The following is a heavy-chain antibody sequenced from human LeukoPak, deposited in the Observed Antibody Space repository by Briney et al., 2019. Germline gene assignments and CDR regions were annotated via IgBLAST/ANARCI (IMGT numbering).Heavy chain of an antibody. Sequence: SVKVSCKASGGTFSSYAISWVRQAPGQGLEWMGGIIPIFGTANYAQKFQGRVTITTDESTSTAYMELSSLRSEDTAVYYCATMFDYGDYVAYFDYWGQGTLVTVSS. V-gene: IGHV1-69*05. D-gene: IGHD4-17*01. J-gene: IGHJ4*02. CDR2: IIPIFGTA. CDR3: ATMFDYGDYVAYFDY. CDR1: GGTFSSYA.